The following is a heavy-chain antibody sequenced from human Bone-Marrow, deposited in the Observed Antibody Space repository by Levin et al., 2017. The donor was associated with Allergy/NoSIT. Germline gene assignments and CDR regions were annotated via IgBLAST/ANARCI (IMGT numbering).Heavy chain of an antibody. CDR2: IYHSGTT. CDR3: TREGEYGDSYD. CDR1: GGSIRSGGFY. J-gene: IGHJ4*02. V-gene: IGHV4-31*03. D-gene: IGHD4-17*01. Sequence: LRLSCTDSGGSIRSGGFYWNWIRQHPGTGLEWIGYIYHSGTTNYNPSFKSRVTISEDRSQNQVSLKLDSVTFADTAVYFCTREGEYGDSYDWGQGILVTVSS.